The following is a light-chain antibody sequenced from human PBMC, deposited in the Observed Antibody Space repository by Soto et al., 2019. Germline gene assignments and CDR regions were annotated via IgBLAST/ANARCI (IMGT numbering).Light chain of an antibody. CDR3: QGYGSSPT. CDR2: GAS. V-gene: IGKV3-20*01. CDR1: QSLTTRY. J-gene: IGKJ5*01. Sequence: EIVLTQSPGTLSLFPGERATLSCRASQSLTTRYLAWYQQKPGQAPRLLIYGASSRGTGIPERFSGSGSGTGCTVAIRRLEAEDVAVYSCQGYGSSPTVGRGTRLEIK.